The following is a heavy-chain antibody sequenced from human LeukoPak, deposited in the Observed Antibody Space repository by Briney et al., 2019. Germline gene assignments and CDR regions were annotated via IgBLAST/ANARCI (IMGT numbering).Heavy chain of an antibody. Sequence: ALVKVSCKASGYTFTNYYMHWGRQAPGQGLEWMGTVNPSDGTTLYAQKFQGRVTMTRDTSTSTLYMELSSLRSEDTAVYYCASLAVAGTDAFDIWGQGTMVTVSS. D-gene: IGHD6-19*01. CDR2: VNPSDGTT. V-gene: IGHV1-46*01. CDR1: GYTFTNYY. J-gene: IGHJ3*02. CDR3: ASLAVAGTDAFDI.